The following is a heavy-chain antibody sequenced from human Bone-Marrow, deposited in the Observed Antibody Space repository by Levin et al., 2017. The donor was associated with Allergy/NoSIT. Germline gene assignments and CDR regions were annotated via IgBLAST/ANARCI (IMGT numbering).Heavy chain of an antibody. J-gene: IGHJ4*02. CDR2: IYYSGTT. D-gene: IGHD3-9*01. V-gene: IGHV4-61*03. CDR1: GASVSSGSYY. CDR3: ARGYDIVDN. Sequence: SETLSLTCSVSGASVSSGSYYWSWIRQPPGKGLEWIAFIYYSGTTNYNPSLKSRATISVDTSKNHFSLKLTSVTAADTAVYFCARGYDIVDNWGQGTLVTVSP.